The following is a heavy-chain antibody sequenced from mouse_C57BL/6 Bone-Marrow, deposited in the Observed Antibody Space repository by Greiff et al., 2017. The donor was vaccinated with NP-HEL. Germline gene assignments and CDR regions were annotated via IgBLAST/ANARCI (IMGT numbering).Heavy chain of an antibody. CDR2: IYPRSGNT. V-gene: IGHV1-81*01. CDR3: ARFDYVGYAMDY. Sequence: VQLQQSGAELARPGASVKLSCTASGYTFTSYGISWVKQRTGQGLEWIGEIYPRSGNTYYNEKFKGKATLTADKSSSTEYMDLRSPTSEDSAVYFCARFDYVGYAMDYWGQGTSVTVSS. J-gene: IGHJ4*01. CDR1: GYTFTSYG. D-gene: IGHD2-13*01.